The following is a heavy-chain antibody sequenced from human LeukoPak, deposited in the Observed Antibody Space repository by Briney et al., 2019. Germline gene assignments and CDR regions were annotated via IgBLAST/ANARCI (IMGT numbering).Heavy chain of an antibody. D-gene: IGHD3-3*01. J-gene: IGHJ4*02. CDR3: ARVLGYDFWSGLDY. CDR2: IYSGGST. Sequence: GGSLRLSCAASGFTVSSNYMSWVRQAPGKGLEWVSVIYSGGSTYYADSVKGRFTISRDNSKNTLYLQMNSLRAEGTAVYYCARVLGYDFWSGLDYWGQGTLVTVSS. CDR1: GFTVSSNY. V-gene: IGHV3-66*02.